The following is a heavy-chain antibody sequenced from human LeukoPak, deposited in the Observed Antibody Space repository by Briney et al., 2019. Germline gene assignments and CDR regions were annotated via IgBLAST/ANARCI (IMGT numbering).Heavy chain of an antibody. Sequence: ASVKVSCKASGYTFTGYYMHWVRQAPGQGLEWMGWINPNSGDTNYAQKFQGRVTVTRDTSISTAYMELTSLTSDDTAVYYCARGGAIVPAAYRGQGALVTVSS. CDR1: GYTFTGYY. J-gene: IGHJ4*02. V-gene: IGHV1-2*02. CDR3: ARGGAIVPAAY. D-gene: IGHD2-2*01. CDR2: INPNSGDT.